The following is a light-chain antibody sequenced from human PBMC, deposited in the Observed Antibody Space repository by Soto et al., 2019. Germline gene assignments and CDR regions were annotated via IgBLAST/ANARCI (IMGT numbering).Light chain of an antibody. CDR3: YSAADNNLNVV. V-gene: IGLV3-27*01. CDR2: KDS. CDR1: VLAKKY. Sequence: ELTQPSSVSVSPGQTARITCSGDVLAKKYARWFQQKPGQAPVLVIYKDSERPSGIPERFSGSSSGTTVTLTISGAQVEDEADYYCYSAADNNLNVVFGGGTQLTVL. J-gene: IGLJ2*01.